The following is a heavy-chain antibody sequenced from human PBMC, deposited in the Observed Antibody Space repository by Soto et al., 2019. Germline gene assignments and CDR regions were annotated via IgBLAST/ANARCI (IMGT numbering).Heavy chain of an antibody. V-gene: IGHV4-59*01. CDR3: ARARGASSDYYHFDY. CDR1: GGSISSYY. J-gene: IGHJ4*02. CDR2: TYYSGGT. D-gene: IGHD3-22*01. Sequence: QVQLQESGPGLVKPSETLSLTCTVSGGSISSYYWTWIRQPPGKGLEWIGYTYYSGGTNYNPSLKSRVTISVETSKNQFSLKLSSVTAADTAVYYCARARGASSDYYHFDYWGQGTLVTVSS.